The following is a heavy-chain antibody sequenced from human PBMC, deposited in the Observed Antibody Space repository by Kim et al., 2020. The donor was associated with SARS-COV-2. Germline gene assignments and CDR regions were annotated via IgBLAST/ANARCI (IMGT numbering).Heavy chain of an antibody. J-gene: IGHJ4*02. D-gene: IGHD1-26*01. CDR1: GFSISNSY. V-gene: IGHV3-53*01. CDR2: IYNGGST. CDR3: ATNIPPVGRTGYHNLGN. Sequence: GGSLRLSCVVSGFSISNSYVSWVRQAPGKGLEWVSIIYNGGSTYYAESLEGRFTISRDNSENTLYLEMNSLRVEDTALYYCATNIPPVGRTGYHNLGNWGPGTPVTVSS.